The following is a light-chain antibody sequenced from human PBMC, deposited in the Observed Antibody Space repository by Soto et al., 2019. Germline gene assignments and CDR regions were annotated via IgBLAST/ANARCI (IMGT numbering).Light chain of an antibody. CDR3: QHYDHLPPLS. CDR1: QDTRNY. J-gene: IGKJ4*01. V-gene: IGKV1-33*01. Sequence: DIQMTQSPSSLSASVGDRVTITCQASQDTRNYLNWYQQKPGKAPNLLIYDASNLKTGVPSRFSGSGSWTDFTFTISSLQPEDIATYYCQHYDHLPPLSFGGGTKVEIK. CDR2: DAS.